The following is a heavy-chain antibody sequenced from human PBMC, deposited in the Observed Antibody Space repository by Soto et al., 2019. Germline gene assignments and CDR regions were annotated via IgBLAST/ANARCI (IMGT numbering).Heavy chain of an antibody. D-gene: IGHD7-27*01. CDR1: GDSISSSVW. CDR2: VFHTGDT. Sequence: NPSETLSLTCAVSGDSISSSVWWTWVRQPPGKGLEWIGEVFHTGDTYFNPSLRSRVAMSVDKSTNEFSLKVTSVTAADTAIYYCARKAWVRFDYWGQGALVTV. CDR3: ARKAWVRFDY. J-gene: IGHJ4*02. V-gene: IGHV4-4*02.